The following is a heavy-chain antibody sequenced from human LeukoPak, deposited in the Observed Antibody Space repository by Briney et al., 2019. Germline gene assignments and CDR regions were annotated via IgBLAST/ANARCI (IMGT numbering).Heavy chain of an antibody. J-gene: IGHJ4*02. V-gene: IGHV3-21*01. Sequence: KSGGSLRLSCAASGFTFSSYSMNWVRQAPGKGLKWVSSISSSSSYIYYADSVKGRFTISRDNAKNSLYLQMNSPRAEDTAVYYCAKRSIRIAAAGYFDYWGQGTLVTVSS. D-gene: IGHD6-13*01. CDR2: ISSSSSYI. CDR3: AKRSIRIAAAGYFDY. CDR1: GFTFSSYS.